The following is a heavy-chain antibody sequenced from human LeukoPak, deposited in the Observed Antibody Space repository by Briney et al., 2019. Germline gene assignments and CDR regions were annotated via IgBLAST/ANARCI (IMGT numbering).Heavy chain of an antibody. Sequence: GESLKISCEGSGYTYTAYWIGWVRQMPGKGLEWMGVISPHDSDTRYSPAFQGQVTMSVDKSISAAYLQWSSLKASDTAMYFCVRTSAQTWDPFDIWGQGTMVTVSS. CDR2: ISPHDSDT. V-gene: IGHV5-51*01. CDR3: VRTSAQTWDPFDI. CDR1: GYTYTAYW. J-gene: IGHJ3*02.